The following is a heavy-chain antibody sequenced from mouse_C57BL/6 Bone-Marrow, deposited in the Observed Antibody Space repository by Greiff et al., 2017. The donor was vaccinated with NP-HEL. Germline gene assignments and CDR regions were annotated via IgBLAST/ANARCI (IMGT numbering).Heavy chain of an antibody. D-gene: IGHD2-2*01. Sequence: VQLQQSGAELVRPGASVKLSCTASGFNIKDYYMHWVKQRPEQGLEWIGRIDPEAGDTEYAPKFQGKATMTADTSSNTAYLQLSSLTSEDTAVYYCTPYGYGRFDYWGQGTTLTVSS. CDR2: IDPEAGDT. CDR3: TPYGYGRFDY. J-gene: IGHJ2*01. CDR1: GFNIKDYY. V-gene: IGHV14-1*01.